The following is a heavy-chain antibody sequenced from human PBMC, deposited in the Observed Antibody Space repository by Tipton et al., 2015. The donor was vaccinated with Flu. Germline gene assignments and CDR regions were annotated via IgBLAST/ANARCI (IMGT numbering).Heavy chain of an antibody. CDR2: VDVEDGRP. V-gene: IGHV1-69-2*01. CDR3: ASLGPAAPRDYHSYAMDV. CDR1: GYSLTDNY. Sequence: VQLVQSGAEVKRPGTTVKISCKVSGYSLTDNYIHWVRQAPGRGLEWVGLVDVEDGRPRYAVALQGRVAINADMSIKTAFLEVSSLKSDDTAIYYCASLGPAAPRDYHSYAMDVWGQGTSVTVSS. J-gene: IGHJ6*02. D-gene: IGHD7-27*01.